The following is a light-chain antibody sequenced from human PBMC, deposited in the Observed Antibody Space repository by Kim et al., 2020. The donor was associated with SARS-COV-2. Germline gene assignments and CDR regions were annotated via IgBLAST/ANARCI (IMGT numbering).Light chain of an antibody. CDR1: GSDIGTYNY. V-gene: IGLV2-14*03. CDR3: SSYSSSSIYVV. CDR2: DVS. Sequence: QSITISCTGTGSDIGTYNYVSWYQRHPGQAPKLIIFDVSNRPSGVSNRFSGSMSANTASLTISGLQAEDEAHYYCSSYSSSSIYVVFGGGTQLTVL. J-gene: IGLJ2*01.